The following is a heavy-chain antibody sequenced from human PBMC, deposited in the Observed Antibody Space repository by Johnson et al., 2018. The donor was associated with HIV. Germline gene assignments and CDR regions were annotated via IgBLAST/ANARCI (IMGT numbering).Heavy chain of an antibody. Sequence: GGVVRPGGSLRLSCAAAGFTFDDYGMSWVRQAPGKGLEWVSGISNDGSSTNYADSVKGRFTISSDNSKNSLYLQMNRLRAEDTALYYCAKAGYSSSWYGGDAFDIWGQGTMVTVSS. CDR1: GFTFDDYG. D-gene: IGHD6-13*01. CDR2: ISNDGSST. CDR3: AKAGYSSSWYGGDAFDI. V-gene: IGHV3-20*04. J-gene: IGHJ3*02.